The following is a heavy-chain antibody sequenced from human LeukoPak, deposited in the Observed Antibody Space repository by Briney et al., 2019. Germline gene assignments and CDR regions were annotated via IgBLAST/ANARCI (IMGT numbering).Heavy chain of an antibody. CDR1: GFTFSSYA. CDR3: ARVGNYGSGSYLDY. D-gene: IGHD3-10*01. J-gene: IGHJ4*02. Sequence: PGGSLRLSCAASGFTFSSYAMSWVRQAPGKGLEWVSAISGSGGSTYYADSVKGRFTISKDNSKSALYLQMNSLRAEDTAVYFCARVGNYGSGSYLDYWGQGTLVTVSS. CDR2: ISGSGGST. V-gene: IGHV3-23*01.